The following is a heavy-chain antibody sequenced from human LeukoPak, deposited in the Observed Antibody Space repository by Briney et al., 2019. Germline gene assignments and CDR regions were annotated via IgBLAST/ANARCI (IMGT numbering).Heavy chain of an antibody. CDR3: ARDDPSPQDDLDY. Sequence: ASVKVSCKSSGCTFTGYYIHWVRQAPGQGLEWMGWINPNGDTKYVQDFQDRVTMTRDTSSSTAYMELSRLRSDDTAVYYCARDDPSPQDDLDYWGQGTLVTVSS. CDR1: GCTFTGYY. CDR2: INPNGDT. D-gene: IGHD5-24*01. J-gene: IGHJ4*02. V-gene: IGHV1-2*02.